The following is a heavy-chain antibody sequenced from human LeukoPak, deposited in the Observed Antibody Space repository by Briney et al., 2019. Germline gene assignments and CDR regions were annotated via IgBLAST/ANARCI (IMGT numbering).Heavy chain of an antibody. CDR3: AGSRDSDYPFFEY. V-gene: IGHV4-30-2*01. CDR2: IYHSGTT. J-gene: IGHJ4*02. Sequence: SETLSLTCTVSGGSISGGSYSWSWIRQPPGKGLEWLGHIYHSGTTYYNPSLKSRITISLDRSKNHFSLNLKSVAAADTAIYYCAGSRDSDYPFFEYWGQGTLVTVSS. D-gene: IGHD4-11*01. CDR1: GGSISGGSYS.